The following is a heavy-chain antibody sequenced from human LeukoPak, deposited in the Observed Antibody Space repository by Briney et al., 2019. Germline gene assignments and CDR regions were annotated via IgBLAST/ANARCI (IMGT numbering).Heavy chain of an antibody. CDR2: IKQDGSEK. CDR1: GFTFSSCW. CDR3: ARGTFGYCSGGSCYSLDY. J-gene: IGHJ4*02. V-gene: IGHV3-7*04. Sequence: PGGSLRLSCAASGFTFSSCWMSWVRQAPGKGLEWVANIKQDGSEKYYVDSVKGRFTISRDNAKNSLYLQMNSLRAEDTAVYYCARGTFGYCSGGSCYSLDYWGQGTLVTVSS. D-gene: IGHD2-15*01.